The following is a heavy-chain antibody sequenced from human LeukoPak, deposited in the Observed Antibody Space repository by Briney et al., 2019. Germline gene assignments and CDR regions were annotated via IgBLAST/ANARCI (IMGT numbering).Heavy chain of an antibody. CDR2: IKEDKSAK. CDR3: ARAVDVADY. J-gene: IGHJ4*02. CDR1: GFIFTDHW. V-gene: IGHV3-7*01. D-gene: IGHD3-16*01. Sequence: GGSLRLSCVASGFIFTDHWMSWVRQAPGKGLDWVANIKEDKSAKFYADSVRRRFTISRDNAKNSVYLQMNNLRVEDTAVYYCARAVDVADYWGRGTLVTVSS.